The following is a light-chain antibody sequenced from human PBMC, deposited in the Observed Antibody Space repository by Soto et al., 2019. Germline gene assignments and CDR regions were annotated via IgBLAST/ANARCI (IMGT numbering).Light chain of an antibody. CDR3: QQRSNWPPMYT. J-gene: IGKJ2*01. V-gene: IGKV3-11*01. CDR2: DAS. Sequence: EIVLTQSPATLSLSPGERATLSCRASQSVSSYLAWYQLKPGQAPRLLIYDASNRATGIPDRFSGSGSGTDFTLTISSLEPEDFAVYYCQQRSNWPPMYTFGQGTKLEIK. CDR1: QSVSSY.